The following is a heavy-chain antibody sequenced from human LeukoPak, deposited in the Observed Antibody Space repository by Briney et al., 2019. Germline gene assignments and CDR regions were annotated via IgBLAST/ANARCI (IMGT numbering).Heavy chain of an antibody. CDR3: ARDAFISGGAFDI. Sequence: PGGSLRLSCAASGFTFSSYWMSWVRQAPGKGLEWVANIKQDGSEKYYVDSVKGRFTISRDNAKNSLYLQMNILRAEDTAVYYCARDAFISGGAFDIWGQGTMVTVSS. CDR1: GFTFSSYW. J-gene: IGHJ3*02. V-gene: IGHV3-7*01. CDR2: IKQDGSEK. D-gene: IGHD3-10*01.